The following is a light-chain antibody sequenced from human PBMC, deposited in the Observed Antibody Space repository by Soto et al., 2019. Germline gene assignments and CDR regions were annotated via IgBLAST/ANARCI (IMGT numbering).Light chain of an antibody. J-gene: IGKJ4*01. CDR2: DAS. CDR1: QSVSSY. CDR3: QPRRT. Sequence: EIVLTQSPATLSLSPGERATLSCRASQSVSSYLAWYQQKPGQAPRLLIYDASNRATGIPARFSGSGSGPDFTLTISSLEPEYFAVYYCQPRRTFGGGTKVEIK. V-gene: IGKV3-11*01.